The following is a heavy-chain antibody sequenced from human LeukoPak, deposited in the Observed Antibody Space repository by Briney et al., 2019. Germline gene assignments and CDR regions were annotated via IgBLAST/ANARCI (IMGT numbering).Heavy chain of an antibody. V-gene: IGHV1-8*01. D-gene: IGHD2-15*01. CDR2: MNPNSGNT. CDR3: ARISSIVAATRHVVRGLDY. Sequence: ASVKVSSKASGYTFTSYDINWVRQATGQGLEWMGWMNPNSGNTGYAQKFQGRVTMTRNTSISTAYMELSSLRSEDTAVYYCARISSIVAATRHVVRGLDYWGQGTLVTVSS. J-gene: IGHJ4*02. CDR1: GYTFTSYD.